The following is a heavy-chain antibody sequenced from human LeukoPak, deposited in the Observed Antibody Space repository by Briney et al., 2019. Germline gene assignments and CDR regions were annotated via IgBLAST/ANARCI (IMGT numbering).Heavy chain of an antibody. CDR2: IDPSDSYT. D-gene: IGHD3-22*01. CDR1: GYSFTSYW. Sequence: GESLKISCKGSGYSFTSYWIGWVRQMPGKGLEWMGRIDPSDSYTNYSPSFQGHVTISADMSISTAYLQWSSLKASDTAMYYCARVVGITMIQGPYYYYGMDVWGQGTTVTVSS. CDR3: ARVVGITMIQGPYYYYGMDV. J-gene: IGHJ6*02. V-gene: IGHV5-10-1*01.